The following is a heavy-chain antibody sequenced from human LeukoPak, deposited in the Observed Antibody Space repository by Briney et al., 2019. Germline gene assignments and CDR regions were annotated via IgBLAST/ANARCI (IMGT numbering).Heavy chain of an antibody. D-gene: IGHD1-1*01. CDR3: ARARTWRTFDY. CDR1: GFTFSSYA. CDR2: ISANSGSS. J-gene: IGHJ4*02. Sequence: GGSLRLSCTASGFTFSSYAITWVRQAPGKGLQWVSSISANSGSSYDADSVKGRFTISRDNSKNTLFLQMNSLRVEDTAVYFCARARTWRTFDYWGQGALVSVSS. V-gene: IGHV3-23*01.